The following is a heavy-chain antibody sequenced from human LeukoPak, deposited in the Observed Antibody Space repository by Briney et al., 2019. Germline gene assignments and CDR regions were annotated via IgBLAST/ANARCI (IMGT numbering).Heavy chain of an antibody. CDR3: AKDRGPGIGTGPFDY. CDR1: GFTFSSYG. Sequence: PGRSLRLSCAASGFTFSSYGMHWVRQAPGKGLEWAAVTSYDGSNKYYADSVKGRFTISRDSSKNTLYLQMNSLRAEDTAVYYCAKDRGPGIGTGPFDYWGQGTLVTVSS. V-gene: IGHV3-30*18. CDR2: TSYDGSNK. J-gene: IGHJ4*02. D-gene: IGHD3-10*01.